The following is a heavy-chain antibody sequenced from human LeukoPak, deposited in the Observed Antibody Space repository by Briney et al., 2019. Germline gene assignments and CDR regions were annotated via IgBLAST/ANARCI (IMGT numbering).Heavy chain of an antibody. Sequence: SETLSLTCAVYSGSFSGYYWSWIRQPPGKGLEWIGEINHSGSTNFNPSLKSRVTISLDTSKNQFSLKVSSVTAADTAVYYCARGLVPGFLDYWGQGTPVTVSS. CDR2: INHSGST. J-gene: IGHJ4*02. V-gene: IGHV4-34*01. CDR3: ARGLVPGFLDY. CDR1: SGSFSGYY.